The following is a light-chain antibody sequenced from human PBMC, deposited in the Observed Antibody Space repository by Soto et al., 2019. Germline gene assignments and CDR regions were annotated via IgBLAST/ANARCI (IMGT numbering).Light chain of an antibody. Sequence: EFVLTQSPATLSLSPGERATLSCRASQSVSSYLAWYQQKPGQAPRLLISDASNRATGIPARFSGSGSGTDFALTISSLEPEDFAVYYCQQRYNWPPTFGGGTKVDIK. CDR2: DAS. J-gene: IGKJ4*01. CDR3: QQRYNWPPT. V-gene: IGKV3-11*01. CDR1: QSVSSY.